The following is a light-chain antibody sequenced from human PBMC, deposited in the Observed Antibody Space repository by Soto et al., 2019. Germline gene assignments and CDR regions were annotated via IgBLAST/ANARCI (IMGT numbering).Light chain of an antibody. J-gene: IGKJ1*01. CDR3: QLYSGSPWT. CDR1: QSISHKY. V-gene: IGKV3-20*01. CDR2: GVS. Sequence: IVLTQSPGTLSLSPGERATLSCRASQSISHKYLAWYQQEPGQAPRLLIHGVSIRPTGIPDRFSDSGSGTEFTLTISQLEHEDYAVYYCQLYSGSPWTFGQATKLEI.